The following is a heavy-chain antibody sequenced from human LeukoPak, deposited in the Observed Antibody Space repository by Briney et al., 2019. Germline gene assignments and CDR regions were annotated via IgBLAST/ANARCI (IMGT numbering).Heavy chain of an antibody. CDR3: AKARAVAGISYYFDY. D-gene: IGHD6-19*01. V-gene: IGHV3-9*01. J-gene: IGHJ4*02. CDR2: ISWNSGSI. CDR1: GFTFDDYA. Sequence: PGGSLTLTCAASGFTFDDYAMHWARQAPGKGLEGVSGISWNSGSIGNADSVKGRFTISRDNAKNSLYLQMNSLRAEDTALYYCAKARAVAGISYYFDYWGQGTLVTVSS.